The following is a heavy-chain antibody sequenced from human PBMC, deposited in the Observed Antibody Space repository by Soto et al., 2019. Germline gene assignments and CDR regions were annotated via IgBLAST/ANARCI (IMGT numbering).Heavy chain of an antibody. V-gene: IGHV2-5*02. D-gene: IGHD3-9*01. CDR1: GFSLDTSGVG. Sequence: QITLKESGPTLVKPTQTLTLTCTFSGFSLDTSGVGVGWIRQPPGKTLEWLALIYWDDDKRYSPSLNSRLTITKDTSKNQVVLRMTNVDPVDTATYYCAHIFDFDWVWAFEYWDQGALVTVSS. CDR2: IYWDDDK. CDR3: AHIFDFDWVWAFEY. J-gene: IGHJ4*02.